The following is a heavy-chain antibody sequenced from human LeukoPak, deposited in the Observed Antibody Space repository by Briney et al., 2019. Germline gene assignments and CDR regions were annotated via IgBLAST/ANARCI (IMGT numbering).Heavy chain of an antibody. V-gene: IGHV3-30*18. CDR2: ISYDGSNK. CDR1: GFTFSSYG. D-gene: IGHD2-21*02. CDR3: AKEAYCGGDCYSNDY. J-gene: IGHJ4*02. Sequence: GGSLRLSCAASGFTFSSYGVHWVRQAPGKGLEWVAVISYDGSNKYYADSVKGRFTISRDNSKNTLYLQMNSLRAEDTAVYYCAKEAYCGGDCYSNDYWGQGTLVTVSS.